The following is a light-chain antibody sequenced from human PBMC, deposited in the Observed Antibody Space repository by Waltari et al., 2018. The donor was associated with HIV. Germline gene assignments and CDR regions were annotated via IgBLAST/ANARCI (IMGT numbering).Light chain of an antibody. CDR1: SSDVGGYNY. CDR2: EVS. CDR3: SSYTSSSTPYV. V-gene: IGLV2-14*01. Sequence: QSALTQPASVSGSPGQSITISCTGTSSDVGGYNYVSWYQQHPCKAPKLMIYEVSNRPSGVSNPFSGSKSGNTASLTISGLQAEDEADYYCSSYTSSSTPYVFGTGTKVTVL. J-gene: IGLJ1*01.